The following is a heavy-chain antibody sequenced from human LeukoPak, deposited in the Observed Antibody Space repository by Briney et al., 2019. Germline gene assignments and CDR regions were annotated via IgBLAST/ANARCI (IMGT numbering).Heavy chain of an antibody. V-gene: IGHV3-21*01. CDR3: ARDGAAYGFWSGYPDAFCI. CDR1: GFTFSSYS. D-gene: IGHD3-3*01. Sequence: GGSLRLSCAASGFTFSSYSMNWVRQAPGKGLEWVSSISSSSSYIYYADSVKGRFTISRDNAKNSLYLQMNSLRAEDTAVYYCARDGAAYGFWSGYPDAFCIWGQRTNVTVSS. CDR2: ISSSSSYI. J-gene: IGHJ3*02.